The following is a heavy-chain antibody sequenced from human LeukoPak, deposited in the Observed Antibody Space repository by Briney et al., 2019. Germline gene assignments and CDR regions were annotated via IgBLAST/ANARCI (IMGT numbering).Heavy chain of an antibody. D-gene: IGHD3-3*01. Sequence: VASVKVSCKASGGTFSSYAISWVRQAPGQGLEWMGGIIPIFGTANYAQKFQGRVTITTDESTSTAYMELSSLRSEDTAVYYCARDRPARIDYDFWSGSGDAFDIWGQGTMVTVSS. CDR3: ARDRPARIDYDFWSGSGDAFDI. J-gene: IGHJ3*02. CDR1: GGTFSSYA. CDR2: IIPIFGTA. V-gene: IGHV1-69*05.